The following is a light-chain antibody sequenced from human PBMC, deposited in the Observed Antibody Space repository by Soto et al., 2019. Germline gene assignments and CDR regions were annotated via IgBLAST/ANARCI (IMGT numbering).Light chain of an antibody. V-gene: IGKV3-11*01. CDR2: DAS. J-gene: IGKJ4*01. Sequence: EIVLTQSPATLSLSPGERATLSCRASQSVSSYLAWYQQKPGQAPRLLIYDASNRATGIPVRFSGSGSGTDFTLTISSLEPEDFAVYYCQQRGDRPLTFGGGTKVDIK. CDR1: QSVSSY. CDR3: QQRGDRPLT.